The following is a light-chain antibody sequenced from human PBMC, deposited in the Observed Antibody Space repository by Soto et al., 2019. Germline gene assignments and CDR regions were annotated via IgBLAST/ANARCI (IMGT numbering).Light chain of an antibody. CDR3: QQYGRSPRT. CDR2: GAS. Sequence: EIVLTQSPGTLSLSPGERATLSCRASQSVSSSYLAWYQQTPGQAPRLLIYGASSRATGIPDRFSGSGSGTDFTLTISRLDPEEFAVYYCQQYGRSPRTFGQGTKVEIK. V-gene: IGKV3-20*01. CDR1: QSVSSSY. J-gene: IGKJ1*01.